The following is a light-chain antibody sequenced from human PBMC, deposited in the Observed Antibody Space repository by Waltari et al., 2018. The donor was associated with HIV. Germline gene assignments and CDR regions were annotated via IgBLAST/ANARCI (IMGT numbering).Light chain of an antibody. Sequence: QSALPQPASVSGSPGQSITISCTGTSSDVGRYDYVSWYQQHPGKAPKFMIYEVSNRPSGVSNRFYGSKSGNTASLTISGLQAEDEADYYCSSYTSISTLVFGGGTKLTVL. CDR1: SSDVGRYDY. CDR2: EVS. J-gene: IGLJ3*02. V-gene: IGLV2-14*01. CDR3: SSYTSISTLV.